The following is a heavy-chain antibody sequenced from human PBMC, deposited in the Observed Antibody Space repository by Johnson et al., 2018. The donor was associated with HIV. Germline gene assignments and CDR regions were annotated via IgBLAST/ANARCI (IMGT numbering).Heavy chain of an antibody. D-gene: IGHD4-17*01. Sequence: QVQVVESGGGVVRPGRSLRLSCAASGFTFSSYAMHWVRQAPGKGLEWVAVISYDGSNKYYADSVKGRFTISRDNSKNTLYLQMNSLRAEDTAVYYCARARMTTVTNDAFDIWGQGTMVTVSS. CDR3: ARARMTTVTNDAFDI. V-gene: IGHV3-30-3*01. J-gene: IGHJ3*02. CDR2: ISYDGSNK. CDR1: GFTFSSYA.